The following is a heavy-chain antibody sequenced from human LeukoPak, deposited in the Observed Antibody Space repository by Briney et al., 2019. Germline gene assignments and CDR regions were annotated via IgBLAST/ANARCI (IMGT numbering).Heavy chain of an antibody. D-gene: IGHD6-19*01. CDR3: ARRAPGFSSGWLDY. Sequence: GGSLRLSCAASGFTFSTYAIHWVRQAPGKGLEYVSAISSNGGCTFYANSVKGRFIVSRDNSKNTPYLQMGSLRAEDLAVYYCARRAPGFSSGWLDYWGQGTLVTVSS. J-gene: IGHJ4*02. CDR1: GFTFSTYA. CDR2: ISSNGGCT. V-gene: IGHV3-64*01.